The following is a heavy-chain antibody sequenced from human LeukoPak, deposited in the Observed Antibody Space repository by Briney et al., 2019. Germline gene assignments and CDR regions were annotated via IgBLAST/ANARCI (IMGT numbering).Heavy chain of an antibody. Sequence: GGSLRLSCAASGFTFSVYYMSWVRQAPGGGLEWVSYISSSGRTIYYADSVKGRFTIPRDNAKNSLYLQMNSLRAEDTAVYCDARGESSSWSCVYCRQGTLVTVSS. CDR3: ARGESSSWSCVY. CDR1: GFTFSVYY. CDR2: ISSSGRTI. D-gene: IGHD6-13*01. V-gene: IGHV3-11*01. J-gene: IGHJ4*02.